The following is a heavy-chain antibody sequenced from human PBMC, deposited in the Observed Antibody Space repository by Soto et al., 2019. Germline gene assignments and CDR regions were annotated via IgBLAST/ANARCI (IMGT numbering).Heavy chain of an antibody. V-gene: IGHV4-30-2*01. CDR3: ASDYCSGGSCRYGMDV. CDR2: IYHSGST. CDR1: GGSISSGGYS. Sequence: PSETLSLTCAVSGGSISSGGYSWSWIRQPPGKGLEWIGYIYHSGSTYYNPSLKSRVTISVDRSKNQFSLKLSSVTAADTAVYYCASDYCSGGSCRYGMDVWGQGTTVTVSS. J-gene: IGHJ6*02. D-gene: IGHD2-15*01.